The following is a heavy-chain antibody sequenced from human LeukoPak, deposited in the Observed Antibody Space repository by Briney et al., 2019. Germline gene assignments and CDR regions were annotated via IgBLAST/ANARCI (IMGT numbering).Heavy chain of an antibody. CDR2: IIPIFGTA. D-gene: IGHD3-10*01. Sequence: GGSLRLSCAASGFTLSSYAISWVRQAPGQGLEWMGRIIPIFGTANYAQKFQGRVTITTDESTSTAYMELSSLRSEDTAVYFCARDPMVRGVMWYWGQGTLVTVSS. CDR1: GFTLSSYA. J-gene: IGHJ4*02. V-gene: IGHV1-69*05. CDR3: ARDPMVRGVMWY.